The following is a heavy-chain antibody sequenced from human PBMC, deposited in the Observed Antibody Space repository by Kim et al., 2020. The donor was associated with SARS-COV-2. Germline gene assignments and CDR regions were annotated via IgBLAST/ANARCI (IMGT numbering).Heavy chain of an antibody. V-gene: IGHV3-7*01. CDR1: GFNFGSYW. Sequence: GGSLRLSCAASGFNFGSYWMSWVRQAPGRGLERVANIKEDGSETYYADSVKGRFTISRDNAKNSLDLQMNSLSGEDTAVYYCARDWMRAYDCWGQGTLVTVSS. D-gene: IGHD1-1*01. CDR2: IKEDGSET. J-gene: IGHJ4*02. CDR3: ARDWMRAYDC.